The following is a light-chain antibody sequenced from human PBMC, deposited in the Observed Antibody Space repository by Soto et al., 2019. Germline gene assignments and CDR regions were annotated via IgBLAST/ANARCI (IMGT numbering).Light chain of an antibody. CDR1: SSDVGAYNY. J-gene: IGLJ1*01. V-gene: IGLV2-8*01. CDR2: EVS. Sequence: QSALTQPPFASGSPGQSVTISCTGTSSDVGAYNYVSWYQQHPGKAPKLMIYEVSKRPSGVPDRFSGSKSGNTASLTVSGLHAEDEADYYCSSYAGSNSYVFGTGTKVTVL. CDR3: SSYAGSNSYV.